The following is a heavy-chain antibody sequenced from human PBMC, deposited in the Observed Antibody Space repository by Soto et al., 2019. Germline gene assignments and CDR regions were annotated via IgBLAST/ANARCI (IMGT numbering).Heavy chain of an antibody. Sequence: ASVRVSCKASGYTFTSYYMHWVRQAPGQGLEWMGIINPSGGSTSYAQKFQGRVTMTRDTSTSTVYMELSSLRSEDTAVYYCARDVTGTTSSWWFDPWGQGTLVTVSS. D-gene: IGHD1-1*01. CDR3: ARDVTGTTSSWWFDP. J-gene: IGHJ5*02. CDR2: INPSGGST. V-gene: IGHV1-46*01. CDR1: GYTFTSYY.